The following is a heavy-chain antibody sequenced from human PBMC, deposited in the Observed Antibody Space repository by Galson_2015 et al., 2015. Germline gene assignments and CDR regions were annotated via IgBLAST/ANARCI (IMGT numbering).Heavy chain of an antibody. CDR2: ISSSGGST. J-gene: IGHJ4*02. V-gene: IGHV3-23*01. CDR3: AKDSCSGSGSSYPDS. Sequence: SVRLSCAASGFTFGNYAMSWVRQAPGKGLEWVSSISSSGGSTYYADSVKGRFTISTDYSKNTLYLQMNSLRAEDTAVYHCAKDSCSGSGSSYPDSWGQGTLVTVSS. CDR1: GFTFGNYA. D-gene: IGHD3-10*01.